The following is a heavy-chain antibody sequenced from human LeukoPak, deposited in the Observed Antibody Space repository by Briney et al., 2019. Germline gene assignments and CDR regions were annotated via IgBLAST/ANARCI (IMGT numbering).Heavy chain of an antibody. D-gene: IGHD6-6*01. CDR3: ARFLGPYSSSSDRYFDY. Sequence: GASVKVSCKASGYTFTSYYMHWVRQAPGQGLEWMGITNPSGSSTSYAQKFQGRVTMTRDTSTSTVYMELSSLRSEDTAVYYCARFLGPYSSSSDRYFDYWGQGTLVTVSS. CDR2: TNPSGSST. J-gene: IGHJ4*02. V-gene: IGHV1-46*01. CDR1: GYTFTSYY.